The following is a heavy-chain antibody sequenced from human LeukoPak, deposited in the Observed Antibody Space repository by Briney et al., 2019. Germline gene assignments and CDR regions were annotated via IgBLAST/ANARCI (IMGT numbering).Heavy chain of an antibody. J-gene: IGHJ5*02. CDR1: GYTLTAYY. Sequence: ASVKVSCKASGYTLTAYYIYWVRQAPGQGLEWMGRINPNSGGTDYAQNFQGRVTMTRDTSISTAYMELSRLRSDDPSVYYCARRYCSGGTCYLVENWLDPWGQGTLVSVFS. CDR3: ARRYCSGGTCYLVENWLDP. V-gene: IGHV1-2*06. CDR2: INPNSGGT. D-gene: IGHD2-15*01.